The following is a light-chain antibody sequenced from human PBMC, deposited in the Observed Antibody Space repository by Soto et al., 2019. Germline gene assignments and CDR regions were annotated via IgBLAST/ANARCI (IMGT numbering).Light chain of an antibody. CDR3: LQYHSSWP. V-gene: IGKV1-6*01. CDR2: AAS. J-gene: IGKJ1*01. Sequence: AIQMTQSPSSLSASVGDRVSITCRASQAIRDDLGWYQKKPGKAPKLLIFAASRLERGVPSRFSGSGSGTDFTLTISSLQPEDFATYYCLQYHSSWPFGQGTKVDTK. CDR1: QAIRDD.